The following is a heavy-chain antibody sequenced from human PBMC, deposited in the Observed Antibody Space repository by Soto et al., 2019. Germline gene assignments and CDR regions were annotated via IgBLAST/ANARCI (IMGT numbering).Heavy chain of an antibody. D-gene: IGHD6-6*01. V-gene: IGHV4-39*01. Sequence: SELRALTFTVFWSSITSIWQYRGPTGHRPGKGLECIANIYYDGNTYYNPSLKSRVAISLDTSKNQFSLRLNSVTAADTAVYYCARSSIEPRVFMYPFDSWGQGTLVTVS. CDR3: ARSSIEPRVFMYPFDS. CDR1: WSSITSIWQY. J-gene: IGHJ4*02. CDR2: IYYDGNT.